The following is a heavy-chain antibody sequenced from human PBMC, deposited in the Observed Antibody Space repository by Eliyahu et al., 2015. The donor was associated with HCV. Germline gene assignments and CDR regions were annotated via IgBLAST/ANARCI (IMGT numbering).Heavy chain of an antibody. CDR3: ARQNDFWSGNYYYGMDV. CDR1: GYSFTSYW. J-gene: IGHJ6*02. CDR2: IDPSDSYT. D-gene: IGHD3-3*01. Sequence: ESLRISCKGSGYSFTSYWISWVRQMPGKGLEWVGRIDPSDSYTKYSPSFQGHVTISADKSISTAYLQWSSLKASDTAMYYCARQNDFWSGNYYYGMDVWGQGTTFTVSS. V-gene: IGHV5-10-1*01.